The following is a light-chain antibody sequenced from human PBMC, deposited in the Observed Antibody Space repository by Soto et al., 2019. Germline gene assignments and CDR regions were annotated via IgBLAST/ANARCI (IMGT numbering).Light chain of an antibody. Sequence: EIVLTQSPGTLSLSPGERATLSCRASQSVSSSYLAWFQQKPGQAPRLLIYGASSRASGIPARFSGRGSGADFTHTISRLEPEDFAVYYCQQYGSSPWTFGQGTTVEIK. V-gene: IGKV3-20*01. CDR3: QQYGSSPWT. CDR2: GAS. CDR1: QSVSSSY. J-gene: IGKJ1*01.